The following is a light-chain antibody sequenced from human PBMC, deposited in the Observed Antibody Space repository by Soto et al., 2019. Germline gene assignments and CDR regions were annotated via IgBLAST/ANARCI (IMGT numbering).Light chain of an antibody. J-gene: IGKJ1*01. V-gene: IGKV4-1*01. CDR3: QQYYSTPWT. CDR1: QTVLYSPSSINY. Sequence: DFVLTPSPDTLAVSLGERASISCKSSQTVLYSPSSINYLAWFQQKPGQPPKLLIFWASTRESGVPDRVSGSGSGTDFTLAISSLQPEDVAIYYCQQYYSTPWTFGQGTKVDIK. CDR2: WAS.